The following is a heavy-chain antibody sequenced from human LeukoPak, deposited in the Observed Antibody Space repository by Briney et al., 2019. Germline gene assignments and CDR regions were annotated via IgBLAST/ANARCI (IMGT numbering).Heavy chain of an antibody. D-gene: IGHD6-13*01. CDR1: GFTFGSYW. CDR3: ASATSRWYYFDY. CDR2: INSDGSST. V-gene: IGHV3-74*01. J-gene: IGHJ4*02. Sequence: GGSLRLSCVASGFTFGSYWMHWVRQAPGKGLVWVSRINSDGSSTSYADSVKGRFTISRDSAKNTVYLQMNRLRVEDTAVYYCASATSRWYYFDYWGQGTLVTVSS.